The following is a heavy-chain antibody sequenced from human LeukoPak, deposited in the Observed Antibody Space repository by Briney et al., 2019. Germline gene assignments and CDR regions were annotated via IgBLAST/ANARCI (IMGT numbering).Heavy chain of an antibody. Sequence: SQTLSLTCAISGDSVSSNRAAWNWSRLSPSRVLDWQGRTYYRSKWYNECAGSVKSRITINPDTSKNQFSLQLNSVTPEDTAVYYCASRGGRTQGDAFEIWGQGTMVTVSS. CDR2: TYYRSKWYN. V-gene: IGHV6-1*01. CDR1: GDSVSSNRAA. J-gene: IGHJ3*02. CDR3: ASRGGRTQGDAFEI. D-gene: IGHD1-1*01.